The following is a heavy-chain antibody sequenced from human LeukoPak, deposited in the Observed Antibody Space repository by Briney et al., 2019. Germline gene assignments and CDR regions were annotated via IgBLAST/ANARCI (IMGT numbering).Heavy chain of an antibody. CDR3: AKDRRYSLEIGMDV. V-gene: IGHV3-9*01. CDR2: ISWNSGSI. CDR1: GFTFDDYA. J-gene: IGHJ6*02. D-gene: IGHD5-18*01. Sequence: GRPLRLSCAASGFTFDDYAMHWVRQAPGKGLEWVSGISWNSGSIGYADSVKGRFTISRDNAKNSLYLQMNSLRAEDTALYYCAKDRRYSLEIGMDVWGQGTTVTVSS.